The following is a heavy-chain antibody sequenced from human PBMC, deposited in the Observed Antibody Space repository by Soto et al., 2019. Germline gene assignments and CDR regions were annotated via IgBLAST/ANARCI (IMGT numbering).Heavy chain of an antibody. CDR3: VRSKGGYSYGTPFDY. Sequence: EVQLEASGGALVQPGRSLRLSCAASGFTFDDYAMHWVRQVLGKGLEWVSSISWKSGNIGYADSVKGRFTTSRDNAKNSLDLQMNSLRPEDTALYYCVRSKGGYSYGTPFDYWGQGTLVTVSS. V-gene: IGHV3-9*01. J-gene: IGHJ4*02. CDR1: GFTFDDYA. CDR2: ISWKSGNI. D-gene: IGHD5-18*01.